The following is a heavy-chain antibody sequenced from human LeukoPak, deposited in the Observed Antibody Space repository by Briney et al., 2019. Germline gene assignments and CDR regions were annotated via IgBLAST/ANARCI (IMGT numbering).Heavy chain of an antibody. CDR3: ARDPDRYFDH. CDR1: GGTVSSYA. CDR2: IIPTLDIT. V-gene: IGHV1-69*04. J-gene: IGHJ4*02. D-gene: IGHD1-14*01. Sequence: VASVKVSCKASGGTVSSYAISWVRQAPGQGLEWMGRIIPTLDITRYAQKFQGRVTITADKSTSTAYMELSSLRSEDTAVYYCARDPDRYFDHWGQGTLVTVSS.